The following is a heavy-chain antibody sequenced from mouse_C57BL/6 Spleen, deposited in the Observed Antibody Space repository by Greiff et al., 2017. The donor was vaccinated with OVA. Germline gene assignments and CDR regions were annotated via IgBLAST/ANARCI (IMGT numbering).Heavy chain of an antibody. CDR1: GYAFSSYW. CDR3: ARVPMGDAMDY. V-gene: IGHV1-80*01. CDR2: IYPGDGDT. D-gene: IGHD2-14*01. J-gene: IGHJ4*01. Sequence: VQLQQSGAELVKPGASVKISCKASGYAFSSYWMNWVKQRPGKGLEWIGQIYPGDGDTNYNGKFKGKATLTADKSSSTAYMQLSSLTSEDSAVYFCARVPMGDAMDYWGQGTSVTVSS.